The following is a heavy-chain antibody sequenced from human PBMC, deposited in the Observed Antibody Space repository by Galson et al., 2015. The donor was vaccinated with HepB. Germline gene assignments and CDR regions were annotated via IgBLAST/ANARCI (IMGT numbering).Heavy chain of an antibody. J-gene: IGHJ6*02. CDR1: GFIFSSYG. D-gene: IGHD6-19*01. CDR2: ISYDGSNK. V-gene: IGHV3-30*03. Sequence: SLRLSCAASGFIFSSYGMHWVRQAPGKGLEWVAVISYDGSNKYYVDSVKGRFTISRDNSKNTLFLQMNSLRAEDTAVYYCVRSSSGSDRMLAYYFYGMDVWGQGTTVTVSS. CDR3: VRSSSGSDRMLAYYFYGMDV.